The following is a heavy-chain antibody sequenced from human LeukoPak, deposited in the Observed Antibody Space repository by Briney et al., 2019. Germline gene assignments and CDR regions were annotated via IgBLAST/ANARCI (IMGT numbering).Heavy chain of an antibody. D-gene: IGHD5-12*01. CDR2: FWYDGSNK. V-gene: IGHV3-33*01. CDR1: GFTLRSHG. CDR3: ARDSGYSGYDYGYFDY. J-gene: IGHJ4*02. Sequence: GGALKISCAAAGFTLRSHGMHRGRPAPGKGRGWGAGFWYDGSNKYYADSVKGRFTISRDNSKNTLYLQMNSLRAEDTAVYYCARDSGYSGYDYGYFDYWGQGTLVTVSS.